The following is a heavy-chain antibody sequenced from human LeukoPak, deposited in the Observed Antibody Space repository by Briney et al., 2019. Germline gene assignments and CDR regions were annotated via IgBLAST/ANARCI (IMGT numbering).Heavy chain of an antibody. CDR2: IWYDGSNK. D-gene: IGHD5-12*01. V-gene: IGHV3-33*08. CDR3: ARGDIVATIADLDY. CDR1: GFTVSSYG. J-gene: IGHJ4*02. Sequence: GGSLRLSCAASGFTVSSYGMHWVRQAPGKGLEWVAVIWYDGSNKYYADSVKGRFTISRDNSKNTLYLQMNSLRAEDTAVYYCARGDIVATIADLDYWGQGTLVTVSS.